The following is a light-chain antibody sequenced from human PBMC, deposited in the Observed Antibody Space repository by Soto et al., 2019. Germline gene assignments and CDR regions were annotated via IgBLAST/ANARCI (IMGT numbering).Light chain of an antibody. CDR2: EGS. V-gene: IGLV2-23*01. Sequence: QSVLTQPASVSGSPGQSITISCTGTSSDVGSYNLVSWYQQHPGKAPKVMIYEGSKWPSGVSNRFSSSKSGNTASLTISGLQAEDEADYYCCSYAGSSTWVFGGGTKLTVL. CDR3: CSYAGSSTWV. J-gene: IGLJ3*02. CDR1: SSDVGSYNL.